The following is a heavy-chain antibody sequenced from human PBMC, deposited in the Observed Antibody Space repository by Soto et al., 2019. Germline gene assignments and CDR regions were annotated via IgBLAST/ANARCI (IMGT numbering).Heavy chain of an antibody. Sequence: QITLKESGPTLVKPTQTLTLTCTFSGFSLSTSGVGVGWIRQPPGKALEWLALIYWDDDKRSSPYLKSRLTITKDPPKAQVVLTMTNMDPVDTATYYCSRFTATGLDYWGQGALVTVSS. D-gene: IGHD6-13*01. CDR3: SRFTATGLDY. CDR2: IYWDDDK. CDR1: GFSLSTSGVG. V-gene: IGHV2-5*02. J-gene: IGHJ4*02.